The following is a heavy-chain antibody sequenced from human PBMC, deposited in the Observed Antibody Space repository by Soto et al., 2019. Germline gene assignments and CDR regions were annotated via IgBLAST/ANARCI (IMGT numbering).Heavy chain of an antibody. V-gene: IGHV1-69*13. CDR2: IIPIFGTA. J-gene: IGHJ4*02. CDR1: GGTFSSYA. D-gene: IGHD3-22*01. Sequence: GASVKVSCKASGGTFSSYAISWVRQAPGQGLEWMGGIIPIFGTANYAQKFQGRVTITADESTSTAYMELSSLRSEDTAVYYCASPPDYYDSSGYYYYWGQGTLVTVPS. CDR3: ASPPDYYDSSGYYYY.